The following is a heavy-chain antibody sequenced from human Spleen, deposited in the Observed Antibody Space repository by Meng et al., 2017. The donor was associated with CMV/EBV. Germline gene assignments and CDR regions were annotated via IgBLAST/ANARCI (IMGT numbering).Heavy chain of an antibody. CDR3: ARDSSSLFDY. J-gene: IGHJ4*02. CDR1: GFTFSSYA. V-gene: IGHV3-23*01. Sequence: GESLKISCAASGFTFSSYAMSWVRQAPGKGLEWVSAISGSGGSTYYADSVKGRFTISRDNSKNTLYLQMNSLRAEDTAVYYCARDSSSLFDYWGQGTLVTVSS. CDR2: ISGSGGST. D-gene: IGHD6-6*01.